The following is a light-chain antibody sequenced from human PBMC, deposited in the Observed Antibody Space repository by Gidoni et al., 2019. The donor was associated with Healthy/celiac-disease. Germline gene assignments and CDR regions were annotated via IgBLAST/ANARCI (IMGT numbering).Light chain of an antibody. CDR3: QQRTA. J-gene: IGKJ3*01. V-gene: IGKV3-11*01. CDR2: DAS. CDR1: QTVSSY. Sequence: EIVLTQSPATLSLSPGERATLYCRASQTVSSYLAWYQQKPGQAPRLLIYDASNRATGIPARFSGSGSVTDFTLTISSLEPEDFAVYYCQQRTAFGTGTKVDIK.